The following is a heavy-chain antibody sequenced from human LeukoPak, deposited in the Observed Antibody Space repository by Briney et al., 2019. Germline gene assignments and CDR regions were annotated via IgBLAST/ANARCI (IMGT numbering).Heavy chain of an antibody. J-gene: IGHJ3*02. V-gene: IGHV4-38-2*02. Sequence: SETLSLTCTVSGYSISSGYYWGWIRQPPGKGLEWIGSIYYSGSTYYNPSLKSRVTISVDTSKNQFSLKLSSVTAADTAVYYCARQGSWYSAFDIWGQGTMVTVSS. CDR3: ARQGSWYSAFDI. CDR1: GYSISSGYY. CDR2: IYYSGST. D-gene: IGHD6-13*01.